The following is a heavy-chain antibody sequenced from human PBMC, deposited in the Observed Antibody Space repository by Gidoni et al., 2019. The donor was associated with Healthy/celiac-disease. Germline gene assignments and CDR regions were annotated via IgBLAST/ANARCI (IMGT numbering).Heavy chain of an antibody. V-gene: IGHV1-69*06. Sequence: QVQLVQSGAEVKTPGSSVKVSCRASGGTFRSYAISWVRQAPGQGLEWMGGIIHIFGTANYAQKFQGRVTITADKSTSTAYMELSSLRSEDTAVYYCARDSSGWYTDFDYWGQGTLVTVSS. CDR2: IIHIFGTA. CDR1: GGTFRSYA. D-gene: IGHD6-19*01. J-gene: IGHJ4*02. CDR3: ARDSSGWYTDFDY.